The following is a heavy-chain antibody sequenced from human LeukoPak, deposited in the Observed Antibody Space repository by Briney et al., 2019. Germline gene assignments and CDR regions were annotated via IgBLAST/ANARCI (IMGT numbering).Heavy chain of an antibody. D-gene: IGHD5-18*01. Sequence: SETLSLTCAVYGGSFTGYYWSWIRQPPGKGLEWIGEINHSGSTNYNPSLKSRVTISVDTSKNQFSLKLSSVTAADTAVYYRARGDSYGYRYWGQGTLVTVSS. CDR2: INHSGST. V-gene: IGHV4-34*01. CDR1: GGSFTGYY. CDR3: ARGDSYGYRY. J-gene: IGHJ4*02.